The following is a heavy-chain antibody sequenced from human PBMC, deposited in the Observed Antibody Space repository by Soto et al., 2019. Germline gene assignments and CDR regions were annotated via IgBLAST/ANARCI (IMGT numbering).Heavy chain of an antibody. CDR1: GYSFTSYG. D-gene: IGHD5-12*01. Sequence: QIQLVQSGAEVKKPGASVKVSCKASGYSFTSYGVSWVRQAPGQGLEWMGWINVNNGNTNYAQKFQGRDTMTTDTTTSTAYMELRSLRSDDTAVYYCATSYDSGFDPWGQGTLVTVSS. CDR2: INVNNGNT. V-gene: IGHV1-18*04. J-gene: IGHJ5*02. CDR3: ATSYDSGFDP.